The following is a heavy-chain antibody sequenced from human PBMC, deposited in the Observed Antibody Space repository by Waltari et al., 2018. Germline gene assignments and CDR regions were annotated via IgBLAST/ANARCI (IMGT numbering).Heavy chain of an antibody. D-gene: IGHD2-15*01. J-gene: IGHJ4*02. CDR3: ARDRGRGIYLDS. CDR2: IQRSGRT. Sequence: QMQLQESGQGLVKPSGTLSVTCHVPEASMSSGDWWSWVRQSPEKGLEWIGQIQRSGRTHYNPSFESRVSISIDTSNNQFSLKMTSTTAADTAVYYCARDRGRGIYLDSWGRGTLVTVSA. V-gene: IGHV4-4*02. CDR1: EASMSSGDW.